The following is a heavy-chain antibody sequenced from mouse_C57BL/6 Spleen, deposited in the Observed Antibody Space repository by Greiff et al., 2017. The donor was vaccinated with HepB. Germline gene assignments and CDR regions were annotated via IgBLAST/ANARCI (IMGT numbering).Heavy chain of an antibody. D-gene: IGHD2-4*01. CDR3: AKKVYYDYGGFAY. V-gene: IGHV5-17*01. Sequence: EVQRVESGGGLVKPGGSLKLSCAASGFTFSDYGMHWVRQAPEKGLEWVAYISSGSSTIYYADTVKGRFTISRDNAKNTLFLQMTSLRSEDTAMYYCAKKVYYDYGGFAYWGQGTLVTVSA. CDR2: ISSGSSTI. CDR1: GFTFSDYG. J-gene: IGHJ3*01.